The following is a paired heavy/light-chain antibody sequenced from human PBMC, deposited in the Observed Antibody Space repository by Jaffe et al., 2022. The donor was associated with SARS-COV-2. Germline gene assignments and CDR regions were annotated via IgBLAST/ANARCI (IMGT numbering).Heavy chain of an antibody. CDR2: ISRSSRNT. D-gene: IGHD3-16*02. CDR3: GRYDYVWGSFRPPDY. V-gene: IGHV3-11*06. J-gene: IGHJ4*02. CDR1: GSTSSDYY. Sequence: QVQLVESGGGLVKPGGSLRLSCEAPGSTSSDYYMSWIRQAPGKGLEWVAYISRSSRNTNYADSVKGRFTISRDNAKNSLYLQMDSLRAEDTAVYYCGRYDYVWGSFRPPDYWGQGTLVTVSS.
Light chain of an antibody. Sequence: EIVMTQSPATLSLSPGERATLSCRASQSVSSDLAWFQQKPGQAPRLLIYGASTRATGTPARFSGSGSETEFTLTISRLQSEDFAVYYCHHYNNWPSWTFGQGTKVEIK. CDR1: QSVSSD. V-gene: IGKV3D-15*01. CDR3: HHYNNWPSWT. J-gene: IGKJ1*01. CDR2: GAS.